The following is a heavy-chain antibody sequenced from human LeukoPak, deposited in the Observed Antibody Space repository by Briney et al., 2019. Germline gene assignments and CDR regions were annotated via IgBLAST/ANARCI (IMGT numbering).Heavy chain of an antibody. CDR3: ARGPYYYDSSGYYEGFGY. V-gene: IGHV4-59*01. CDR1: GGSISSYY. CDR2: IYYSGST. D-gene: IGHD3-22*01. J-gene: IGHJ4*02. Sequence: SETLSLTCTVSGGSISSYYWSWIRQPPGKGLEWIGYIYYSGSTNYNPSLKSRVTISVDTSKNQFSLKLSSVTAADTAVYYCARGPYYYDSSGYYEGFGYWGQGTLVTVSS.